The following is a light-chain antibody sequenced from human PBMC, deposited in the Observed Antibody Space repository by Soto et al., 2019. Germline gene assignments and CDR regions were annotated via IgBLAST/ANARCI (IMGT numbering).Light chain of an antibody. J-gene: IGKJ1*01. Sequence: DIQMTQSPSSLSASVGDRVTITCRASQGISTYLNWSQQKPGKAPKLLIYAASSLQSGVPSRFSGSGSETDFTLTISSLQPEDFATYSCLQSYSTTWTFGQGTKVEIK. V-gene: IGKV1-39*01. CDR3: LQSYSTTWT. CDR1: QGISTY. CDR2: AAS.